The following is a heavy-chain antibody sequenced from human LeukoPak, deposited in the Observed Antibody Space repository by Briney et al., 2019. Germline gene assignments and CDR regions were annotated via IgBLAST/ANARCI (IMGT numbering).Heavy chain of an antibody. D-gene: IGHD5-18*01. CDR1: GYTFTSYY. Sequence: GASVKVSCKASGYTFTSYYMHWVRQALGQGLEWMGIINPSGGSTSYAQKFQGRVTMTRDMSTSTVYMELSSLRSEDTAVYYCARDRLGYSYGIDPWGQGTLVTVSS. CDR2: INPSGGST. V-gene: IGHV1-46*01. CDR3: ARDRLGYSYGIDP. J-gene: IGHJ5*02.